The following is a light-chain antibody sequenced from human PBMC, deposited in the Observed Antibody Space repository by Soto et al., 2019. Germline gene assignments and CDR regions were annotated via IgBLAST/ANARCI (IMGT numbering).Light chain of an antibody. J-gene: IGLJ3*02. CDR1: SSDVGSYNL. CDR2: EGS. CDR3: CSYAGSSTWV. Sequence: QSALTQPASVSGSPGQSITISCTGTSSDVGSYNLVSWYQQHPGKAPKLMIYEGSKRPSGVSKRFSGSKSGNTASLTISGLQAEYEADYYCCSYAGSSTWVFGGGTKLPVL. V-gene: IGLV2-23*01.